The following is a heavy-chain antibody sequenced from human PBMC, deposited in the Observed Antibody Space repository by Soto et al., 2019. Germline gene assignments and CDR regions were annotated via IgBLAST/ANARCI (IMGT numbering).Heavy chain of an antibody. V-gene: IGHV1-46*01. CDR1: GYTFTSYY. CDR3: ARAPYVDTAMVTMPN. J-gene: IGHJ4*02. Sequence: ASVKVSCKASGYTFTSYYMHWVRQAPGQGLEWMGIINPSGGSTSYAQKFQGRVTMTRDTSTSTVYMELSSLRSEDTAVYYCARAPYVDTAMVTMPNWGQGTLVTVS. D-gene: IGHD5-18*01. CDR2: INPSGGST.